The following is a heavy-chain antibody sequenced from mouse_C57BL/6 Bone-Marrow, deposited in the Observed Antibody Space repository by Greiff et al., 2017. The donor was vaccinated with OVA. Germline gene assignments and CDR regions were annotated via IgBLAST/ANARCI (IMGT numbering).Heavy chain of an antibody. Sequence: VQLVASGAELARPGASVKLSCTASGYTFTSYGISWVKQRTGQGLEWIGELYPRSGNTYYNEKFKGKATLTADKSSSTAYMELRSLTSEDSAVYFCAEGYGSSLYYFDYWGQGTTLTVSS. CDR2: LYPRSGNT. J-gene: IGHJ2*01. D-gene: IGHD1-1*01. V-gene: IGHV1-81*01. CDR1: GYTFTSYG. CDR3: AEGYGSSLYYFDY.